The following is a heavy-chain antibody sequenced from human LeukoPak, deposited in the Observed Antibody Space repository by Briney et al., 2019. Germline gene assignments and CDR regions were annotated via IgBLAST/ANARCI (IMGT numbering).Heavy chain of an antibody. CDR1: PGSIGGYY. D-gene: IGHD2-21*01. J-gene: IGHJ4*02. V-gene: IGHV4-59*08. Sequence: PSETLSLTCSVSPGSIGGYYWSWFRQPPGKGLEWIGYVFYTGETDYNPSLRSRGTISVDASKNQVSLRLTSVTAADTAVYYCARHAAGVELWFEFWGQGTQVTVSS. CDR3: ARHAAGVELWFEF. CDR2: VFYTGET.